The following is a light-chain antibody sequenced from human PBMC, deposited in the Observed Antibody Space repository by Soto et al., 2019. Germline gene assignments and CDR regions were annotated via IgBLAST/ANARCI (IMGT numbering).Light chain of an antibody. Sequence: ETVMTQSPATLSVSPGERATLSWRASQTIATNLAGYQQRPGQAPRLRIYVESTRATGFPARFSGSGSVTDFTLNISSLQSEDVAINYCHQYNNWPPYTLGQGTKLEIK. CDR3: HQYNNWPPYT. J-gene: IGKJ2*01. CDR2: VES. CDR1: QTIATN. V-gene: IGKV3-15*01.